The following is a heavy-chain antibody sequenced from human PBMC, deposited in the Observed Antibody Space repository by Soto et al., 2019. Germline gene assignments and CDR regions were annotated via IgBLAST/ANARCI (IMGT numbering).Heavy chain of an antibody. CDR3: ARDWGAPGRGSALGYYYHSGMDA. D-gene: IGHD3-16*01. V-gene: IGHV3-7*05. CDR2: IKEDGCEA. J-gene: IGHJ6*02. CDR1: GFTFSTYW. Sequence: EVQLVESGGGLVQPGGSLRLSCAASGFTFSTYWMNWVRQAPGKGLEWVASIKEDGCEAYYVDSVKGRFTISRDNAKNSLYLDMSSLRGENTAVYYCARDWGAPGRGSALGYYYHSGMDAWARGPTVTVPS.